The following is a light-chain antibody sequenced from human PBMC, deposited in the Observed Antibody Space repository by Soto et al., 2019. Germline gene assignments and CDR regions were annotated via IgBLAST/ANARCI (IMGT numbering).Light chain of an antibody. V-gene: IGLV2-14*01. CDR3: SSYTSSSTRV. Sequence: QSVLTQPASVSGSPGQSITISCTGTSSDVGDYNYASWYQQHPGKAPKLVIFDVSDRPSGVSNRFSGSKSGNTASLTISGLQAEDEADYYCSSYTSSSTRVFGTGTKVTVL. CDR2: DVS. J-gene: IGLJ1*01. CDR1: SSDVGDYNY.